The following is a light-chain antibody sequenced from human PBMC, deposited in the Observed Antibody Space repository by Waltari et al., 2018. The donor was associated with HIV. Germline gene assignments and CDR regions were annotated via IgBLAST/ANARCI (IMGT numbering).Light chain of an antibody. V-gene: IGLV1-47*01. J-gene: IGLJ1*01. CDR2: KNY. CDR3: VGWDGSLSGYV. CDR1: SSNIGNAN. Sequence: QSVLTQPPSASGTPGQNVTISCSGSSSNIGNANVYWYQQLPGMTPKLLIYKNYQRPSVVPSRLAGSKTGTSASLAISGLRSEDEADYYCVGWDGSLSGYVFGAGTTVTVL.